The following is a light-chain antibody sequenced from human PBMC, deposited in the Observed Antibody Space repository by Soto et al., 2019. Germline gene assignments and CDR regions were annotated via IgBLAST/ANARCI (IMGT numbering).Light chain of an antibody. V-gene: IGLV3-25*03. CDR1: ALPKQY. CDR3: QSADSSGTSYV. CDR2: KDS. Sequence: SYELTQPPSVSVSPGQTARITCSGDALPKQYAYWYQQKPGQAPVLVIYKDSERPSRIPERFSGSSSGTTVTLTISGVQAEDEADYYCQSADSSGTSYVFGTGTKVTVL. J-gene: IGLJ1*01.